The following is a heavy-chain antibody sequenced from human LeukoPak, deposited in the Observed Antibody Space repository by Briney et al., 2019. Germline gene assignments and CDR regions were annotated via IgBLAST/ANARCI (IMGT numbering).Heavy chain of an antibody. D-gene: IGHD1-26*01. Sequence: GGSLRLSCAASGFTFSKYAMHWVRQAPGKGLEYASAISSNGDSTYYADSVQGRFTISRDNSKNTLYLQMGSLRVEDMGVYYCAREGASSGSYSYWGQGTLVTVSS. CDR1: GFTFSKYA. V-gene: IGHV3-64*02. CDR3: AREGASSGSYSY. J-gene: IGHJ4*02. CDR2: ISSNGDST.